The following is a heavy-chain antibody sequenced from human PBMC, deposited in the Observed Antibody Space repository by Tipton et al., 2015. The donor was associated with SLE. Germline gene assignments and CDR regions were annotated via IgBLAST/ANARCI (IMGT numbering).Heavy chain of an antibody. CDR3: ARRFLEWFGYGMDV. Sequence: TLSLTCAVYGGSFSGYYWSWIRQPPGKGLEWIGEINHSGSTNYNPSLKSRVTISVDTSKNQFSLKLSSVTAAVTAVYYCARRFLEWFGYGMDVWGQGTTVTVSS. CDR2: INHSGST. CDR1: GGSFSGYY. J-gene: IGHJ6*02. D-gene: IGHD3-3*01. V-gene: IGHV4-34*01.